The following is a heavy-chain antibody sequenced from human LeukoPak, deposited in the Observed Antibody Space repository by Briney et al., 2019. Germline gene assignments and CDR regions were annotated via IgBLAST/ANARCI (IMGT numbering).Heavy chain of an antibody. CDR2: IWSDGSNK. J-gene: IGHJ4*02. D-gene: IGHD6-19*01. V-gene: IGHV3-33*01. CDR3: ARGFSGWSFDY. Sequence: GRSLRLSCAASGFTFSSYGMHWVRQAPGKGLEWVAVIWSDGSNKYYADSVKGRFNISRDYSKNALFLQMNSLRAEDTAVYYCARGFSGWSFDYWGEGTLVAVSS. CDR1: GFTFSSYG.